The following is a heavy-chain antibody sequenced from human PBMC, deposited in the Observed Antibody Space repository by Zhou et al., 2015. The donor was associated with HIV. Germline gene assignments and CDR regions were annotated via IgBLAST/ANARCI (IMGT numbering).Heavy chain of an antibody. CDR3: ASGQIEYYFDY. D-gene: IGHD2/OR15-2a*01. CDR2: ISTYNGNT. CDR1: GYDFIRYG. Sequence: QVQLVQSGAEVKKPGASVKVSCKASGYDFIRYGIGWVRQAPGQGLEWLGWISTYNGNTHYAQKFQGRVTMTTDASTSTVYMELSSLRSEDTAVYYCASGQIEYYFDYWGQGTLVTVSS. V-gene: IGHV1-18*01. J-gene: IGHJ4*02.